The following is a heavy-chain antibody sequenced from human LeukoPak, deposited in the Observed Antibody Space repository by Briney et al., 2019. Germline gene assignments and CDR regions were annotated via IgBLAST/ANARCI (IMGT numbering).Heavy chain of an antibody. CDR2: IYYSGST. Sequence: PSETLSLTCTVSGGSISSGDYYWSWIRQPPGKGLEWIGYIYYSGSTYYNPSLKSRVTISVDTSKNQFSLKLSSVTAAYTAVYYCARDPEGSSSSISGWYFDLWGRGTLLTVSS. D-gene: IGHD6-6*01. J-gene: IGHJ2*01. V-gene: IGHV4-30-4*08. CDR3: ARDPEGSSSSISGWYFDL. CDR1: GGSISSGDYY.